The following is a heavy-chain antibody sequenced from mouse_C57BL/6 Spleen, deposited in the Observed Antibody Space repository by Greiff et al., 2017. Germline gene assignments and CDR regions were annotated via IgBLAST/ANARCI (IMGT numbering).Heavy chain of an antibody. V-gene: IGHV5-4*01. CDR2: ISDGGSYT. Sequence: EVHLVESGGGLVKPGGSLKLSCAASGFTFSSYAMSWVRQTPEKRLEWVATISDGGSYTYYPDNVKGRFTISRDNAKNHLYLQMSHLKSEDTAMYYCARGRLDYYGSRYYFDYWGQGTTRTVSS. CDR1: GFTFSSYA. CDR3: ARGRLDYYGSRYYFDY. J-gene: IGHJ2*01. D-gene: IGHD1-1*01.